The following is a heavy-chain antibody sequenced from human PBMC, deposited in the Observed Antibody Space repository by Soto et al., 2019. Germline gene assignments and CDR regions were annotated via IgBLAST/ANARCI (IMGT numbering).Heavy chain of an antibody. V-gene: IGHV3-23*01. D-gene: IGHD2-2*01. CDR1: GFTFSSSS. Sequence: PGGSLRLSCAVSGFTFSSSSMSWVRQAPGKGLEWVSSISDSGGTTYHGDSVKGRFTISRDNSKNTLYLQMNSLRAEDTAVYYCAKALYISSWFLDYWGQGTPVTVS. CDR2: ISDSGGTT. J-gene: IGHJ4*02. CDR3: AKALYISSWFLDY.